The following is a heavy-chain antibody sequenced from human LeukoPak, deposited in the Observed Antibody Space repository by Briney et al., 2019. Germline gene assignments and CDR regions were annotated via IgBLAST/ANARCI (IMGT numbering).Heavy chain of an antibody. CDR2: ISSSGSTI. CDR1: GFTFSTYE. CDR3: ARGPVAWFGESNYYFDY. V-gene: IGHV3-48*03. Sequence: GGSLRLSCAASGFTFSTYEMNWLRQAPGKGLEWVSYISSSGSTIYYAESVKGRFTISRDNAKNSLYLQMNSLRGEYTAVYYCARGPVAWFGESNYYFDYWGQGTLVTVSS. D-gene: IGHD3-10*01. J-gene: IGHJ4*02.